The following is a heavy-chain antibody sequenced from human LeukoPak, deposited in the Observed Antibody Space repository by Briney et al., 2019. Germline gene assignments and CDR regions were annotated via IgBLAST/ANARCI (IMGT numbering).Heavy chain of an antibody. Sequence: NPSGTLSLTCAVSGGSISSSNWWSWVRQPPGTGLEWSGELYHIGSTNYNPSLNSRDTISLDKSKNQFSLKLSSVTAADTAVYYCARGPYYYDSSGYYIPYYGMDVWGQGTTVTVSS. CDR1: GGSISSSNW. D-gene: IGHD3-22*01. J-gene: IGHJ6*02. CDR3: ARGPYYYDSSGYYIPYYGMDV. V-gene: IGHV4-4*02. CDR2: LYHIGST.